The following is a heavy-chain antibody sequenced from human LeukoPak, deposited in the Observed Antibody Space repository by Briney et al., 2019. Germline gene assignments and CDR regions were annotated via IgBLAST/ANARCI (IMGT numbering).Heavy chain of an antibody. J-gene: IGHJ5*02. V-gene: IGHV1-8*01. Sequence: ASVKVSCKASGYTFTSYDINWVRQATGQGLEWMGWMNPNSGNTGYAQKFQGRVTMTEDTSTDTAYMELSSLRSEDTAVYYCATLPGIVAFDPWGQGTLVTVSS. CDR3: ATLPGIVAFDP. CDR1: GYTFTSYD. D-gene: IGHD2/OR15-2a*01. CDR2: MNPNSGNT.